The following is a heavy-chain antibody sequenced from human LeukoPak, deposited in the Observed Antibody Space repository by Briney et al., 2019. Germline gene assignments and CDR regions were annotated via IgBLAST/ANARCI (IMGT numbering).Heavy chain of an antibody. D-gene: IGHD4-17*01. CDR3: ARGRGSTVTLFPNDY. J-gene: IGHJ4*02. CDR1: GGSISSGDYY. V-gene: IGHV4-30-4*01. Sequence: PSQTLSLTCTVSGGSISSGDYYWSWIRQPPGKGLEWIGYIYYSGSTYYNPSLKSRVTISVDTSKNQFSLKLSSVTAADTAVYYCARGRGSTVTLFPNDYWGQGTLVTVSS. CDR2: IYYSGST.